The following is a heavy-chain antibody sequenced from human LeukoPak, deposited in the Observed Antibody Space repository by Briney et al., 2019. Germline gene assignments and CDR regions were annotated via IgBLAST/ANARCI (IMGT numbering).Heavy chain of an antibody. D-gene: IGHD7-27*01. Sequence: GGSLRLSCAAPGFTFSSYGIHWVRQAPGKGLEWVAVIWYDGSNKYYADSVKGRFTISRDNSKNTLYLQMNSLRAEDTAVYYCARVDSNWGCDYWGQGTLVSVSS. J-gene: IGHJ4*02. CDR3: ARVDSNWGCDY. CDR1: GFTFSSYG. V-gene: IGHV3-33*01. CDR2: IWYDGSNK.